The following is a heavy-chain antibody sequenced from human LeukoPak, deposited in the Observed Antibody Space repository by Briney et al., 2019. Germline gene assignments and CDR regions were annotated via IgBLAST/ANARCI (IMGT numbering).Heavy chain of an antibody. CDR3: AGFSSSWPY. V-gene: IGHV4-4*07. CDR2: IYTSGST. J-gene: IGHJ4*02. D-gene: IGHD6-13*01. CDR1: GGSFSSYY. Sequence: SETLSLSCTASGGSFSSYYWSWVRQPAGKGLEWIGRIYTSGSTNYNASLESRLTISLDTSTNQFSLQLSTVTTADAPGYYCAGFSSSWPYWGQGTLVTVSS.